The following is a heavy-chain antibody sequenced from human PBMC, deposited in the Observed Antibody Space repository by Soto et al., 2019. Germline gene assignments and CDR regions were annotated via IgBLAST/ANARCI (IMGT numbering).Heavy chain of an antibody. CDR2: IRSKSDGGTT. CDR1: GFTFSNAW. CDR3: TTWSRYYGSGSHYNYYFYYYGMDV. Sequence: GGSLRLSCAASGFTFSNAWMNWSRQAPGRGLEWVGRIRSKSDGGTTDYAAPVKGRFTLSRDDSKNTLYLQMNSLKTEDTAVYYCTTWSRYYGSGSHYNYYFYYYGMDVWGQGTTVTVSS. J-gene: IGHJ6*02. V-gene: IGHV3-15*07. D-gene: IGHD3-10*01.